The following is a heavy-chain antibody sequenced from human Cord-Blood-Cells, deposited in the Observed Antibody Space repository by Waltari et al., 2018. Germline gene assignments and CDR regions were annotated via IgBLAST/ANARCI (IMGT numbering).Heavy chain of an antibody. D-gene: IGHD5-12*01. CDR1: GYSFTSYW. Sequence: VQLVQSGAEVKKPGASLKISRKGSGYSFTSYWIGLLRQVPGKGLEWMGIIYPSDSATRYSPSFQGQVTISADKSISTAYLQWSSLKASDTAMYYCARSGGDGYNPLDYWGQGTLVTVSS. CDR2: IYPSDSAT. V-gene: IGHV5-51*01. CDR3: ARSGGDGYNPLDY. J-gene: IGHJ4*02.